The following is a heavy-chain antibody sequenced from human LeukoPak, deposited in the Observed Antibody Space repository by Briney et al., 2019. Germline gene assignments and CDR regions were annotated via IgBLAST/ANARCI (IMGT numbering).Heavy chain of an antibody. V-gene: IGHV4-31*03. Sequence: SETLSLTCTVSGGSISSGGYYWSWIRLHPGKGLEWIGYIYYSGSTYYNPSLKSRVTISVDTSKNQFSLKLSSVTAADTAVYYCARGNKQQNYYYYGKDVWGQGTTVTVSS. J-gene: IGHJ6*02. CDR2: IYYSGST. CDR3: ARGNKQQNYYYYGKDV. D-gene: IGHD1/OR15-1a*01. CDR1: GGSISSGGYY.